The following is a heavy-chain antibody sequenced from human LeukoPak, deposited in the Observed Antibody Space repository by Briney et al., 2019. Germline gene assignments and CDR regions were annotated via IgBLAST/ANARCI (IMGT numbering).Heavy chain of an antibody. CDR3: AAEGVGATHKFDY. J-gene: IGHJ4*02. Sequence: VTSVKVSCKASGFTFTSSAVQWVRQARGQRLEWIGWIVVGSGNTNYAQKFQERVTITRDMSTSTAYMELSSLRSEDTAVYYCAAEGVGATHKFDYWGQGTLVTVSS. CDR1: GFTFTSSA. D-gene: IGHD1-26*01. CDR2: IVVGSGNT. V-gene: IGHV1-58*01.